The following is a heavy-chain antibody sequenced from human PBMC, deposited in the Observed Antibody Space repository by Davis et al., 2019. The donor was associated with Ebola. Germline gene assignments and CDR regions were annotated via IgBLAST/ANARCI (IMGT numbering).Heavy chain of an antibody. CDR3: ARVIGYCSGGSCYEAGWFDP. D-gene: IGHD2-15*01. Sequence: SETLSLTCTVSGGSISSYYWSRIRQPPGKGLEWIGYIYYSGSTNYNPSLKSRVTISVDTSKNQFSLKLSSVTAADTAVYYCARVIGYCSGGSCYEAGWFDPWGQGTLVTVSS. CDR1: GGSISSYY. J-gene: IGHJ5*02. CDR2: IYYSGST. V-gene: IGHV4-59*01.